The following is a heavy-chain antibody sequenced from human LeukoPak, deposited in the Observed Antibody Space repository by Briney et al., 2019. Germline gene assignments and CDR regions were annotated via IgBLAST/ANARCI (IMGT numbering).Heavy chain of an antibody. CDR1: GFTFSGYA. J-gene: IGHJ4*02. CDR2: ITTSDGNT. D-gene: IGHD7-27*01. Sequence: GGSLRLSCAASGFTFSGYAMSWVRQAPGKGLEWVSTITTSDGNTYYADSVKGRFTVSRDNSKNTLFLQMNSLRAEDTAVYYCAKDGGLWVSAHWGDSWGRGTLVTVSS. V-gene: IGHV3-23*01. CDR3: AKDGGLWVSAHWGDS.